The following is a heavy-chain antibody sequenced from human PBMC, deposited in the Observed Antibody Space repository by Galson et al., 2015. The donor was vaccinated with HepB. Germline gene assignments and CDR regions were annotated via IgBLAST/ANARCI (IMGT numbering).Heavy chain of an antibody. V-gene: IGHV3-30*04. CDR3: ARREQWPAGRYGMDV. CDR1: GFIFRSYA. CDR2: ISYDGSDR. Sequence: SLRLSCAASGFIFRSYAIHWVRQTPGQGLEWVALISYDGSDRYYVDYLKGRFTISRDNSKNTLYLQMNSLRPEDTAVYYCARREQWPAGRYGMDVWGQGTTVTVSS. D-gene: IGHD6-19*01. J-gene: IGHJ6*02.